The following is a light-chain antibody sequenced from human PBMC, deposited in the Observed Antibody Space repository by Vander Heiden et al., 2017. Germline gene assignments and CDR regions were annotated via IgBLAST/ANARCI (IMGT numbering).Light chain of an antibody. Sequence: DIVMTQSPLSLPVTTGEPASISCRSSQSLLHSNGYNYLDWYLQRPGQSPQLLIYLGSNLASGVPDRFSGSGSGTDFTLKISRVEAEDVGVYYCMQALQTRTFGGGTKVEIK. J-gene: IGKJ4*01. CDR3: MQALQTRT. V-gene: IGKV2-28*01. CDR2: LGS. CDR1: QSLLHSNGYNY.